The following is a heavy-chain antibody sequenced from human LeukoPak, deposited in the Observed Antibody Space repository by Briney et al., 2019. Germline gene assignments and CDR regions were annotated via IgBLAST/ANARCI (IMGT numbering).Heavy chain of an antibody. J-gene: IGHJ4*02. D-gene: IGHD2-15*01. CDR3: AKGSADARPYYFDY. V-gene: IGHV3-23*01. CDR2: ITGSGGNT. Sequence: GGSLRLSCAASGFTFSSYAMSWVRQAPGKGLEWVSAITGSGGNTLHADSVKGRFTISRDNSKNTLYLQMSSLRAEDTAIYYCAKGSADARPYYFDYWGQGTLVTVSS. CDR1: GFTFSSYA.